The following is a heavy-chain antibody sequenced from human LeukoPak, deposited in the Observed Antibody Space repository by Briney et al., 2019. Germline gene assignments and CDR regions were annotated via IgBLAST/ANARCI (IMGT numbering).Heavy chain of an antibody. D-gene: IGHD4-17*01. CDR3: AKDAVFGDYEWVFDY. V-gene: IGHV3-30*18. CDR2: ISYDGSNK. Sequence: GGSLRLSCAGPGFNFSSYVMHWVRQGPGKGLEWVAVISYDGSNKYYADSVKGRFTISRDNSKNTLYMQMNSLRAEDTAVYYCAKDAVFGDYEWVFDYWGQGTLVTVSS. CDR1: GFNFSSYV. J-gene: IGHJ4*02.